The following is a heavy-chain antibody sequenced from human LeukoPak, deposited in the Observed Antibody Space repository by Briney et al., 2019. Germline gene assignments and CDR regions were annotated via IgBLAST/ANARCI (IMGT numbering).Heavy chain of an antibody. Sequence: GGSLRLSCAASGFTFSSYGMHWVRQAPGKGLEWVAVIWYDGSNKYYADSVKGRFTISRDNSKNTLYLQMNSLRAEDTAVYYCARARSGYYSDYWGQGTLVTVSS. CDR2: IWYDGSNK. J-gene: IGHJ4*02. CDR1: GFTFSSYG. D-gene: IGHD3-22*01. CDR3: ARARSGYYSDY. V-gene: IGHV3-33*01.